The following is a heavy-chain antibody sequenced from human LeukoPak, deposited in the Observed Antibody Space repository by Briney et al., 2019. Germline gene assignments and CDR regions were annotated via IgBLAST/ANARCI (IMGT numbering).Heavy chain of an antibody. CDR3: ARGLGLLWFGERKQGRNNWFDP. V-gene: IGHV4-39*07. D-gene: IGHD3-10*01. CDR1: GGSISSSSYY. Sequence: SETLSLTCTVSGGSISSSSYYWGWIRQPPGKGLEWIGSIYYSGSTYYNPSLKSRVTISVDTSKNQFSLKLSSVTAADTAVYYCARGLGLLWFGERKQGRNNWFDPWGQGTLVTVSS. J-gene: IGHJ5*02. CDR2: IYYSGST.